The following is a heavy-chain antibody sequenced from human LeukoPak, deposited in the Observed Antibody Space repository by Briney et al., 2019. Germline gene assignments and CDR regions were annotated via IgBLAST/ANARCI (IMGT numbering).Heavy chain of an antibody. CDR1: GGSLSGYY. CDR2: SNHSGST. J-gene: IGHJ6*03. CDR3: ARAATVVTLYYYYYMDV. Sequence: SETLSLTCAVYGGSLSGYYWSWIRQPPGKGLEWIGESNHSGSTNYNPSLKSRVTISVDTSKNQISLKLSSVTAADTAVYYCARAATVVTLYYYYYMDVWGKGTTVTVSS. D-gene: IGHD4-23*01. V-gene: IGHV4-34*01.